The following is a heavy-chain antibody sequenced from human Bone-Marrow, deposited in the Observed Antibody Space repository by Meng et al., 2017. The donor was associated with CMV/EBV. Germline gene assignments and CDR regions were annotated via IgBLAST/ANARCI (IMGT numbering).Heavy chain of an antibody. CDR2: ISSSGSTI. V-gene: IGHV3-11*04. D-gene: IGHD1-14*01. J-gene: IGHJ6*02. Sequence: GGSLRLSCAVYGGSFSGYYWSWIRQAPGKGLEWVSYISSSGSTIYYADSVKGRFTISRDNAKNSLYLQINSLRAEDTAVYYCARDLSRTMDVWGQGTTVTVSS. CDR3: ARDLSRTMDV. CDR1: GGSFSGYY.